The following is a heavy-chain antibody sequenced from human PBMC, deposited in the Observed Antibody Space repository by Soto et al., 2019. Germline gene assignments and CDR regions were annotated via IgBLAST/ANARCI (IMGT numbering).Heavy chain of an antibody. V-gene: IGHV4-59*02. D-gene: IGHD5-12*01. J-gene: IGHJ4*02. Sequence: LSLTCTVSGGSVSSYYWSWIRQPPGKGLEWIGYIYYSGSTNYNPSLKSRVTISVDTSKNQFSLKLSSVTAADTAVYYCARAYGGYADYWGPGALVTVS. CDR3: ARAYGGYADY. CDR1: GGSVSSYY. CDR2: IYYSGST.